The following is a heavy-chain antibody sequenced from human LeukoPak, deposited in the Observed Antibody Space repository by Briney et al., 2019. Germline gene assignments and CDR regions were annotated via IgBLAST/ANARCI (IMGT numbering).Heavy chain of an antibody. CDR3: ARDIVYGDYRDAFDI. Sequence: SETLSLTYTVSGGSISSYYWSWIRQPPGKGLEWIGYIYYSGSTNYNPSLKSRVTISVDTSKNQFSLKLSSVTAADTAVYYCARDIVYGDYRDAFDIWGQGTMVTVSS. D-gene: IGHD4-17*01. CDR2: IYYSGST. CDR1: GGSISSYY. V-gene: IGHV4-59*01. J-gene: IGHJ3*02.